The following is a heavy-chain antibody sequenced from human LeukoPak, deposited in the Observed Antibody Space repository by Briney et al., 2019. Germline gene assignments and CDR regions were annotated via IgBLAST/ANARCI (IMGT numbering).Heavy chain of an antibody. CDR1: GGSISSSSYY. CDR2: IYYSGST. V-gene: IGHV4-39*01. CDR3: ARWSITGTEFDP. D-gene: IGHD1-20*01. Sequence: SETLSLTCTVSGGSISSSSYYWGWIRQSPGKGLEWIGSIYYSGSTYYNPSLKSRVTISVDTSKNQFSLKLSSVTAADTAVYYCARWSITGTEFDPWGQGTLVTVSS. J-gene: IGHJ5*02.